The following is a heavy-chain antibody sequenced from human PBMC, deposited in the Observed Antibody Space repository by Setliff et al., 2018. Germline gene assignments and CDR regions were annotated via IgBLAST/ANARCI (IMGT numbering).Heavy chain of an antibody. CDR1: GFTFSRYW. CDR2: ISGSGGST. D-gene: IGHD3-10*01. J-gene: IGHJ6*02. V-gene: IGHV3-23*01. CDR3: ARDHVYGSQYYYYYYGMDV. Sequence: GGSLRLSCVASGFTFSRYWMTWVRQAPGKGLEWVSAISGSGGSTYYADSVKGRFTISRDNSKNSLYLQMNSLRAEDTAVYYCARDHVYGSQYYYYYYGMDVWGQGTTVTVSS.